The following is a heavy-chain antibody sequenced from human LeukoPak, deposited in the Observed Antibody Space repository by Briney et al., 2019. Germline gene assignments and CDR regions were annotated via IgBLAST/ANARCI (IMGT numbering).Heavy chain of an antibody. Sequence: GGSLRLSCAASGFIFTSYEMNWVRQAPGKGLEWISYISSRSGDIYYADSVKGRFTISRDNAMNSLYLQMNSLRAEDTAVYYCARAGSCSGASCFDYWDQGTLVTVSS. CDR3: ARAGSCSGASCFDY. J-gene: IGHJ4*02. V-gene: IGHV3-48*03. D-gene: IGHD2-15*01. CDR1: GFIFTSYE. CDR2: ISSRSGDI.